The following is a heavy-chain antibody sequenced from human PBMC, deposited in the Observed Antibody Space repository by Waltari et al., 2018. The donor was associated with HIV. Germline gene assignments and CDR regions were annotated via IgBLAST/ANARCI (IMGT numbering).Heavy chain of an antibody. V-gene: IGHV1-24*01. CDR1: GDTLTELS. CDR3: ATSMVRAPYYGMDV. D-gene: IGHD3-10*01. J-gene: IGHJ6*02. Sequence: QVQLVQYGAEVKKPGASVKVSCKVSGDTLTELSMHWERQAPGKGLEWMGGFDPEDGETIYAQKFQGRVTMTEDTSTDTAYMELSSLRSEDTAVYYCATSMVRAPYYGMDVWGQGTTVTVSS. CDR2: FDPEDGET.